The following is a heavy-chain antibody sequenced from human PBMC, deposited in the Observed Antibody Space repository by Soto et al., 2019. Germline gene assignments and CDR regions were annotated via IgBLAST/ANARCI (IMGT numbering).Heavy chain of an antibody. CDR3: AKDEYDYIWGSYRYFSY. Sequence: LSLTCAASGFTFSSYAMSWVRQAPGKGLEWVSAISGSGGSTYYADSVKGRFTISRDNSKNTLYLQMNSLRAEDTAVYYCAKDEYDYIWGSYRYFSYWGQGTLVTVSS. CDR2: ISGSGGST. CDR1: GFTFSSYA. J-gene: IGHJ4*02. V-gene: IGHV3-23*01. D-gene: IGHD3-16*02.